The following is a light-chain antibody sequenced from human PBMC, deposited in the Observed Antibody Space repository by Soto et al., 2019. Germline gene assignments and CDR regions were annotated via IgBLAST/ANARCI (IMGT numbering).Light chain of an antibody. J-gene: IGKJ5*01. V-gene: IGKV3-11*01. CDR2: DAS. CDR1: QSVSSY. Sequence: EIVLTQSPATLSLSPGERATLSCRASQSVSSYLAWYQQKPGQAPRLLIYDASNRATGIPARFSGSGSGTDFTLTISSLEPEDFAFYYCHHRSNWPSITFGQGTRLEIK. CDR3: HHRSNWPSIT.